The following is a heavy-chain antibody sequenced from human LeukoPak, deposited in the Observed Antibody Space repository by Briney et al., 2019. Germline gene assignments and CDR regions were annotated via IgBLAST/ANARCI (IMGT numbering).Heavy chain of an antibody. J-gene: IGHJ4*02. CDR2: IRSTANSYAT. V-gene: IGHV3-73*01. Sequence: GGSLRLSCAASGFPFSGSAIHWVRQASGKGLEWVGRIRSTANSYATAYAVSVNGRFTISRDDSKNTAYLQMNSLKTEDTAVYYCTRRSDPYYYGSGSYYYFDYWGQGTLVTVSS. CDR3: TRRSDPYYYGSGSYYYFDY. D-gene: IGHD3-10*01. CDR1: GFPFSGSA.